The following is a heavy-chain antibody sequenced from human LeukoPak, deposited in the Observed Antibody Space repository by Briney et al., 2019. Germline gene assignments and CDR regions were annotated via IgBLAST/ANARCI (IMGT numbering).Heavy chain of an antibody. CDR3: ARHASGIYGSRGDFDY. CDR1: GGSVSSTSYY. J-gene: IGHJ4*02. CDR2: INYSGST. V-gene: IGHV4-39*01. Sequence: PSETLSLTCTVSGGSVSSTSYYWGWIRQPPGKGLEWIGSINYSGSTYYNPSLKSRVTMSVDTSKNQFSLKLNSVNAADTAVYYCARHASGIYGSRGDFDYWGQGTLVTVSS. D-gene: IGHD3-10*01.